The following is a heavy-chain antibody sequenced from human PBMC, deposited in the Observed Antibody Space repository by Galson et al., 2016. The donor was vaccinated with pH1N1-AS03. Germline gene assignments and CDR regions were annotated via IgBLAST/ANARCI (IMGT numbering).Heavy chain of an antibody. D-gene: IGHD3-10*01. Sequence: SVKVSCKVSGNTLNDVSMHWVRQAPGQGLEWMAGIFPFFGTANYTQKFQGRLTITADKSTSTTYMELKSLRSEDTAVYYCARGKWVGELDYYYYYGMDIWGQGTTVTVSS. V-gene: IGHV1-69*06. CDR3: ARGKWVGELDYYYYYGMDI. J-gene: IGHJ6*02. CDR1: GNTLNDVS. CDR2: IFPFFGTA.